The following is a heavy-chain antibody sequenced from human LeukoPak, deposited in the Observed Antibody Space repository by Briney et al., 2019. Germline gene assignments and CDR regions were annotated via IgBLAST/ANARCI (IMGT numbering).Heavy chain of an antibody. CDR2: ISYDGSNK. D-gene: IGHD5-18*01. CDR1: GFTFSSYA. Sequence: GGSLRLSCAASGFTFSSYAMHWVRQAPGQGLEWVAVISYDGSNKYYADSVKGRFTISRDNSKNTLYLQMNSLRAEDTAVYYCARATALVDYWGQGTLVTVSS. J-gene: IGHJ4*02. CDR3: ARATALVDY. V-gene: IGHV3-30*04.